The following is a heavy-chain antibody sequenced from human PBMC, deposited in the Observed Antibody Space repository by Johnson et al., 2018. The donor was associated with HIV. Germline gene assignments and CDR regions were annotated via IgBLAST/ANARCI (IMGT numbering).Heavy chain of an antibody. D-gene: IGHD3-3*01. V-gene: IGHV3-15*01. J-gene: IGHJ3*02. CDR2: IKSKTDGGTT. CDR3: TTAGGRDTIFGVANDAFDI. CDR1: GFTFSNAW. Sequence: EVQLVESGGGLVKPGGSLRLSCAASGFTFSNAWMSWVRQAPGKGLEWVGRIKSKTDGGTTDYAAPVKGRFTISRDDSKNTLYRQMNSLKTEDTAVYYCTTAGGRDTIFGVANDAFDIWGQGTMVTVSS.